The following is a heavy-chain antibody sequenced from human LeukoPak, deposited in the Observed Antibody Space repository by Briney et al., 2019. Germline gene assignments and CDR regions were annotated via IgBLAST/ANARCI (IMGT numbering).Heavy chain of an antibody. CDR3: TRGSGSYPDY. Sequence: GGSLRLSCAASGFTFDDYVMSWVRQAPGKGLGLVSSVNWSGGSTAYAGSVMGRFTISRDNAKNSLYLQMNSLRAEDTALYYCTRGSGSYPDYWGRGTLVTVSS. CDR1: GFTFDDYV. V-gene: IGHV3-20*04. J-gene: IGHJ4*02. D-gene: IGHD1-26*01. CDR2: VNWSGGST.